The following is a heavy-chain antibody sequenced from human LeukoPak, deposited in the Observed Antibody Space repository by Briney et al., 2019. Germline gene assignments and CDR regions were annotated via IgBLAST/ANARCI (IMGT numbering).Heavy chain of an antibody. CDR2: ISDSGSST. CDR3: AKDGTLYGSGSYQSPYYYYGMDV. V-gene: IGHV3-23*01. CDR1: GFTFTNYA. Sequence: QTGGSLRLSCAASGFTFTNYAMSWVRQAPGKGLEWVSGISDSGSSTYYADSVQGRFTISRDNSKNTLYLQMNSLRAEDTAVYYCAKDGTLYGSGSYQSPYYYYGMDVWGQGTTVTVSS. D-gene: IGHD3-10*01. J-gene: IGHJ6*02.